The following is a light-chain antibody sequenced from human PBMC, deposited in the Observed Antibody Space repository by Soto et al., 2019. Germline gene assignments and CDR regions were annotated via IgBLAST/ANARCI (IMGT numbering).Light chain of an antibody. V-gene: IGKV1-39*01. CDR3: QQSYRIPKT. CDR2: GAS. CDR1: QSISTY. J-gene: IGKJ4*01. Sequence: FQMTQSPASLSASVGDRVTITCRASQSISTYLNWYQQKPGKAPKLLIYGASNLQSGVPSRFSGSGSGTDFTLTISSLQPEDFATFYCQQSYRIPKTFGGGTKVDIK.